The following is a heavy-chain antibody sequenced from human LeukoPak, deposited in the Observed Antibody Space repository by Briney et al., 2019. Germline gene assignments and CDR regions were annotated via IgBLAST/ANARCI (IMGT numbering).Heavy chain of an antibody. J-gene: IGHJ4*02. Sequence: SQTLSLTCTVSGGSISSGGYYWSWIRQPPGKGLEWIGYIYYSGSTNYNPSLKSRVTISVDTSKNQFSLKLSSVTAADTAVYYCARVWLRSFDYWGQGTLVAVST. CDR2: IYYSGST. V-gene: IGHV4-61*08. CDR1: GGSISSGGYY. D-gene: IGHD5-12*01. CDR3: ARVWLRSFDY.